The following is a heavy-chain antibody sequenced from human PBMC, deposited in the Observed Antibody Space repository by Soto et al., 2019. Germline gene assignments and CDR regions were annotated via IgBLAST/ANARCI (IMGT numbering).Heavy chain of an antibody. CDR2: VSGNGLST. D-gene: IGHD3-10*01. CDR1: GFTFSSYA. J-gene: IGHJ6*02. V-gene: IGHV3-23*01. CDR3: AKVQGSGSGLYYFYYYGMDV. Sequence: GGSLRLSCAASGFTFSSYALSWVRQAPGKGLQCVSTVSGNGLSTYYADSVKGRFTISRDNSRNTLYLQMNSLRAEDTAVYYCAKVQGSGSGLYYFYYYGMDVWGQGTTVTVSS.